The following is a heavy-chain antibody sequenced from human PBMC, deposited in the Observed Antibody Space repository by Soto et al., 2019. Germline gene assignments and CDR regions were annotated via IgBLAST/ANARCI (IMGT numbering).Heavy chain of an antibody. CDR2: ISGSGGST. J-gene: IGHJ4*02. CDR3: AKDYDILTGYYYYFDY. Sequence: GGSLRLSCAASGFTFSSYAMSWVRQAPGKGLEWVLAISGSGGSTYYADSVKGRFTISRDNSKNTLYLQMNSLRAEDTAVYYCAKDYDILTGYYYYFDYWGQGTLVTVSS. CDR1: GFTFSSYA. D-gene: IGHD3-9*01. V-gene: IGHV3-23*01.